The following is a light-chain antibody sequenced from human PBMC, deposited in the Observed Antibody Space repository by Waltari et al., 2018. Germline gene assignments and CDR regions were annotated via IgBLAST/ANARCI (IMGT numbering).Light chain of an antibody. J-gene: IGKJ1*01. V-gene: IGKV3-11*01. Sequence: IVLTQSPATLSLSPWERATLSCRVSQTVSTYLAWFQQKPGQAPRLLIYDASNRAPGTPARFSGSGSGTDFSLTISSLEPEDFAVYYCLQRSLWPWTFGQGTKVAVK. CDR1: QTVSTY. CDR2: DAS. CDR3: LQRSLWPWT.